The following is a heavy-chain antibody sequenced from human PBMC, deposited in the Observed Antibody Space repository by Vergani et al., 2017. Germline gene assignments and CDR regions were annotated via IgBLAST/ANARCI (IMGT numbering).Heavy chain of an antibody. Sequence: QVQLVQSGAEVKKPGSSVKVSCKASGGTFSSYAISWVRQAPGQGLEWMGGIIPIFGTANYAQKFQGRVTITADESTSTAYMELSSLRSEDTAVYYCARGFRYYYDSSGYYSYYFDYWGPGTLVTVSS. CDR3: ARGFRYYYDSSGYYSYYFDY. CDR2: IIPIFGTA. D-gene: IGHD3-22*01. J-gene: IGHJ4*02. CDR1: GGTFSSYA. V-gene: IGHV1-69*01.